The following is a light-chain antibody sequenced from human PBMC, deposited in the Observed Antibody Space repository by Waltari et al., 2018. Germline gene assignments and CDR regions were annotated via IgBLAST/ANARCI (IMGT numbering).Light chain of an antibody. Sequence: DIVMTQSPPSLPVTPGEPASISCRSSQSLLHSNGYNYLDWYLQKPGQSPQLLIDLVSNRASGVPDRFSGGGSGTDFTLKISRVEAEDVGVYYCMQTLQTPFTFGQGTKLEIK. CDR2: LVS. CDR3: MQTLQTPFT. V-gene: IGKV2-28*01. CDR1: QSLLHSNGYNY. J-gene: IGKJ2*01.